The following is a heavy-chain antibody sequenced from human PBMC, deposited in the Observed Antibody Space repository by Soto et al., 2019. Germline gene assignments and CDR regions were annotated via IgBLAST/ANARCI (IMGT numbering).Heavy chain of an antibody. V-gene: IGHV3-23*01. D-gene: IGHD2-2*01. J-gene: IGHJ6*02. CDR2: ISGSGGST. CDR1: GFTFSSYA. Sequence: GVSHRLSCAASGFTFSSYAMSWVRQAPGKGLEWVSAISGSGGSTYYADSVKGRFTISRDNSKNTLYLQMNSLRAEDTAVYYCAKEDLIVVVPGNYGMDVWGQGTTVTVSS. CDR3: AKEDLIVVVPGNYGMDV.